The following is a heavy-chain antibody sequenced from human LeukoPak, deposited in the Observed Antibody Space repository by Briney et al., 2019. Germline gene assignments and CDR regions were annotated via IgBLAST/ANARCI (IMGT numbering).Heavy chain of an antibody. CDR1: GFTFSRLA. J-gene: IGHJ4*02. Sequence: GGSLRLSCAASGFTFSRLAMTWVRQAPGKGLEWVSTISASGPYYADAVGGRFTISRDNSRNTLSLQMDSLRAEDTAVYYCAKDHESDGYPCLDHWGLGTLVTVSS. V-gene: IGHV3-23*01. CDR2: ISASGP. CDR3: AKDHESDGYPCLDH. D-gene: IGHD3-22*01.